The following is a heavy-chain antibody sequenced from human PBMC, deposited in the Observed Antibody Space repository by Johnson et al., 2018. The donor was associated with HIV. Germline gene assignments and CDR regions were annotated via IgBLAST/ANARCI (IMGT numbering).Heavy chain of an antibody. J-gene: IGHJ3*02. CDR3: ARDRWYCSSTSCQKDAFDI. V-gene: IGHV3-7*01. Sequence: EVHLVESGGGLVQPGGSLRLSCAASGFTFSNYWMSWVRQAPGKGLEWVANIKQDGSERYYVDSVKGRFTISRDNAKNSLYLQMHSLRAEDAAVYYCARDRWYCSSTSCQKDAFDIWGQGTMVTVSS. D-gene: IGHD2-2*01. CDR1: GFTFSNYW. CDR2: IKQDGSER.